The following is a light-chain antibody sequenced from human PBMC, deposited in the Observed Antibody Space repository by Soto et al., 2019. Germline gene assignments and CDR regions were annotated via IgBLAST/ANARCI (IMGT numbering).Light chain of an antibody. CDR3: QQYNNWPPRVT. V-gene: IGKV3-15*01. J-gene: IGKJ4*01. CDR2: GAS. Sequence: EIVMTQSPVTLSVSPGERATLSCRASQSVSSNLAWYQQKPGQAPRLLIYGASTRATGIPARFSGSGSGTEFTLTISSLQSEDFAVYYCQQYNNWPPRVTFGGGTKVEIK. CDR1: QSVSSN.